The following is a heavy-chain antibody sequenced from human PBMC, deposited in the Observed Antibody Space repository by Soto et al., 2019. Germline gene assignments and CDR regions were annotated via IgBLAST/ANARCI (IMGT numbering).Heavy chain of an antibody. CDR1: GGSISSGGYY. D-gene: IGHD2-15*01. CDR2: IYYSGST. CDR3: ARVLLLQNYFDY. J-gene: IGHJ4*02. V-gene: IGHV4-31*03. Sequence: PSETLSLTCTVSGGSISSGGYYWSWIRQHPGKGLEWIGYIYYSGSTYYNPSLKSRVTISVDTSKNQFSLKLSSVTAADTAVYYCARVLLLQNYFDYWGQGTLVTVSS.